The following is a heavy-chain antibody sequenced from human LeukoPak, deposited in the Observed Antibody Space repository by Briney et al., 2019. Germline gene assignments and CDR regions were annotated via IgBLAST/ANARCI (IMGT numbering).Heavy chain of an antibody. CDR2: IYSGGST. CDR1: GFTFSSHT. CDR3: ARDGSSWSNWLDP. Sequence: GGSLRLSCAASGFTFSSHTMNWVRQAPGKGLEWVSVIYSGGSTFYADSVKGRFTISRDNAKNTLYLQMNSLRAEDTAVYYCARDGSSWSNWLDPWGQGTLVTVSS. J-gene: IGHJ5*02. V-gene: IGHV3-66*01. D-gene: IGHD6-13*01.